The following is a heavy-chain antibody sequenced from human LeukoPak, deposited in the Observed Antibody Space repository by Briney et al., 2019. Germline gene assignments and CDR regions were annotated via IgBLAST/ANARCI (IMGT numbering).Heavy chain of an antibody. Sequence: GESLKISCKAPGYSFTTYWIGWVRQMPGKGLEWMGIIYPGDSVTRYSPSFQGQVTISADKSINTAYLQWRSLKASDTAMYYCARSGVPGAMTWFDPWGQGTLVTVSS. CDR2: IYPGDSVT. CDR3: ARSGVPGAMTWFDP. D-gene: IGHD2-2*01. J-gene: IGHJ5*02. CDR1: GYSFTTYW. V-gene: IGHV5-51*01.